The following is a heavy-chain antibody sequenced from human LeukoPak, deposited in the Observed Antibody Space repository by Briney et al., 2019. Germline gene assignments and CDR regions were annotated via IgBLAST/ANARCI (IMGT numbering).Heavy chain of an antibody. CDR3: ARGAYYYYYMDV. CDR2: IIPILGIA. Sequence: SVKVSCKASGGTFSSYAISWVRQAPGQGLEWMGRIIPILGIANYAQKFQGRVTITADKSMSTAYMELSSLRSEDTAVYYCARGAYYYYYMDVWGKGTTVTVSS. V-gene: IGHV1-69*04. J-gene: IGHJ6*03. CDR1: GGTFSSYA.